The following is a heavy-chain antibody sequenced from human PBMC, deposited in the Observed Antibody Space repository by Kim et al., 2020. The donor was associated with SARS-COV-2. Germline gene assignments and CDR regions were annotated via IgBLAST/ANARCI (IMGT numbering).Heavy chain of an antibody. CDR3: ARAAANWGKWYFGL. V-gene: IGHV4-59*01. CDR1: GGSISSYY. J-gene: IGHJ2*01. CDR2: IYYSGST. Sequence: SETLSLTCTVSGGSISSYYWSWIRQPPGKGLEWIGYIYYSGSTNYNPSLKSRVTISVDTSKNQFSLKLSSVTAADTAVYYCARAAANWGKWYFGLWGRGTLVTVSS. D-gene: IGHD7-27*01.